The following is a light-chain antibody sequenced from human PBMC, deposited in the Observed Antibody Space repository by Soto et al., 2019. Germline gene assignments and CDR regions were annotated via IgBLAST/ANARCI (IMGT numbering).Light chain of an antibody. V-gene: IGKV3-20*01. J-gene: IGKJ1*01. CDR1: QNIRGNE. CDR2: RGS. CDR3: QDSGNSAPWT. Sequence: EVVLTQSPGTLSLSPGERATLSCRASQNIRGNELAWYQQKPGQAPRLLIYRGSTMATGIPDRFSGRGSVTDFTLTISRLENEDVALSYCQDSGNSAPWTFGQGPKVAIK.